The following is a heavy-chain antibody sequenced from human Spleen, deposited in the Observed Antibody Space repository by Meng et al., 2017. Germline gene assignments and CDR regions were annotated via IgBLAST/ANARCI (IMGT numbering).Heavy chain of an antibody. D-gene: IGHD2-2*01. Sequence: QITLKESGPTLVKPTQTLTLTCTFSGFSLRTSGVGVGWIRQPPGKALEWLALIYWNDDKRYRPSLERRLTITKDTSKNQVLLKMANMDPVDTATYYCARTYGTTDYWGQGALVTVSS. CDR2: IYWNDDK. CDR3: ARTYGTTDY. J-gene: IGHJ4*02. CDR1: GFSLRTSGVG. V-gene: IGHV2-5*01.